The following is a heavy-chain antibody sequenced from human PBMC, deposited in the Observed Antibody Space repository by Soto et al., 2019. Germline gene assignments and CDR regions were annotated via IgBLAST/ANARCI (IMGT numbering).Heavy chain of an antibody. Sequence: EVQLVESGGGLVQPGGSLRLSCAASGFTFSSYWMHWVRQAPGKGLVWVSRINSDGSSTSYADSVKGRFTISRDNAKNTLYLQMNSLRAEDTAVYYCARGEPWYSSGWTTDYWGQGTLVTVSS. CDR1: GFTFSSYW. J-gene: IGHJ4*02. D-gene: IGHD6-19*01. CDR3: ARGEPWYSSGWTTDY. CDR2: INSDGSST. V-gene: IGHV3-74*01.